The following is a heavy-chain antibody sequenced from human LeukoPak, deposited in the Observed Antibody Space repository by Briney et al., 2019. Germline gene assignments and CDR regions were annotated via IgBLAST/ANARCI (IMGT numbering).Heavy chain of an antibody. J-gene: IGHJ4*02. Sequence: PGRSLRLSCAASGFTFSSYAMSWVRQAPGKGLEWVSAISGSGDSTYYADSVKGRFTISRDNSKNTLYLQMNSLRAEDTAVYYCAKKHYFGSGSYEYWGQGTLVTVSS. V-gene: IGHV3-23*01. CDR2: ISGSGDST. D-gene: IGHD3-10*01. CDR3: AKKHYFGSGSYEY. CDR1: GFTFSSYA.